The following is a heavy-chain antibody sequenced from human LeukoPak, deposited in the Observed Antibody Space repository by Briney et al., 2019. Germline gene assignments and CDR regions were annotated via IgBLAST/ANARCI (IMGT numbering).Heavy chain of an antibody. D-gene: IGHD3-9*01. CDR2: MNPNSGNT. CDR3: AREAPHYDILTGSSHYMDV. CDR1: GYTFTSYD. V-gene: IGHV1-8*01. J-gene: IGHJ6*03. Sequence: ASVKVSCKASGYTFTSYDINWVRQATGQGLEWMGWMNPNSGNTGYAQKFQGRVTMTRNTSISTAYMELSSLRSEDTAVYYCAREAPHYDILTGSSHYMDVWGKGTTVTVSS.